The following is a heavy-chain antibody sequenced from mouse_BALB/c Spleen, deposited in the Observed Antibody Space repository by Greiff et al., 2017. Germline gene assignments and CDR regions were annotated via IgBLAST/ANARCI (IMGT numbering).Heavy chain of an antibody. CDR3: TRPLYGNSAWFAY. CDR2: IYPGNSDT. CDR1: GYTFTSYW. V-gene: IGHV1-5*01. Sequence: VQLKESGTVLARPGASVKMSCKASGYTFTSYWMHWVRQRPGQGLEWIGAIYPGNSDTSYNQKFKGKAKLTAVTSTSTAYMELSSLTNEDSAVYYCTRPLYGNSAWFAYWGQGTLVTVSA. D-gene: IGHD2-1*01. J-gene: IGHJ3*01.